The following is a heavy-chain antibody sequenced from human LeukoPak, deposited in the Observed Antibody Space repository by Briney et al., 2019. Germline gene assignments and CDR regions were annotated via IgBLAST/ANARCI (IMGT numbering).Heavy chain of an antibody. CDR1: GGTFSSYA. V-gene: IGHV1-69*05. Sequence: SVKVSCKASGGTFSSYAISWVRQAPGQGLEWMGRIIPIFGTANYAQKFQGRVTITTDESTSTAYMELSSLRSEDTAVYYCARVDYYDSSGYYPPLTTGYYMDVWGKGTTVTVSS. CDR3: ARVDYYDSSGYYPPLTTGYYMDV. CDR2: IIPIFGTA. J-gene: IGHJ6*03. D-gene: IGHD3-22*01.